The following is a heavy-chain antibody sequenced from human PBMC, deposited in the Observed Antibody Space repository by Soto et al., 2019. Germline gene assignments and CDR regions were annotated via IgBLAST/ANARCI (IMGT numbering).Heavy chain of an antibody. CDR1: GGTFSSYA. D-gene: IGHD3-22*01. CDR3: ARYQGSYYYDSSGYLDY. V-gene: IGHV1-69*13. Sequence: SVKVSCKASGGTFSSYAISWVRQAPGQGLEWMGGIIPIFGTANYAQKFLGRVTITADESTSTAYMELSSLRSEDTAVYYCARYQGSYYYDSSGYLDYWGQGTLVTVSS. CDR2: IIPIFGTA. J-gene: IGHJ4*02.